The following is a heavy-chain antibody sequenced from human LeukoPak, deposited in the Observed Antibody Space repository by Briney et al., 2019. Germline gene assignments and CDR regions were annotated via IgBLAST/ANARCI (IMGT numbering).Heavy chain of an antibody. J-gene: IGHJ4*02. CDR1: GGSFSGYY. Sequence: SETLSLTCAVYGGSFSGYYWSWIRQPPGKGLVWIGEINHSGSTNYNPSLKSRVTISVDTSKNQFSLKLSSVTAADTAVYYCAREAQKYCSGGSCYGPGDYWGQGTLVTVSS. V-gene: IGHV4-34*01. CDR3: AREAQKYCSGGSCYGPGDY. CDR2: INHSGST. D-gene: IGHD2-15*01.